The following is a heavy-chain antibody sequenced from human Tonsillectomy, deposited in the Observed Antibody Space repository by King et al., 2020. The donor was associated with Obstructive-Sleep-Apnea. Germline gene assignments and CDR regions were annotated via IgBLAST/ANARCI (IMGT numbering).Heavy chain of an antibody. Sequence: QLVQSGAEVKKPGASVRVSCKASGYTFTSYAIHWVRQAPGQRLEWMGWMNAGSGNTEYSQKFQERVTITRDTSASTAYMELSSLTSEDTAVYHCARDLGFCSGSRCYGHGFDIWGQGTMVTVSS. CDR2: MNAGSGNT. V-gene: IGHV1-3*01. J-gene: IGHJ3*02. CDR1: GYTFTSYA. D-gene: IGHD2-15*01. CDR3: ARDLGFCSGSRCYGHGFDI.